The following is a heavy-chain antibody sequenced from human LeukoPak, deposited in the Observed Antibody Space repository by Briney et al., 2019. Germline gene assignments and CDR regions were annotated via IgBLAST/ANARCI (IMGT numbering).Heavy chain of an antibody. Sequence: PGGSLRLSCAASGFTFSSYWMHLVRQAPGKGLVWVSRINSDGSSTSYADSVKGRFTISRDNAKNTLYLQMNSLRAEDTAVYYCARVSTVWSGDYYYGMDVWGQGTTVTVS. CDR1: GFTFSSYW. CDR2: INSDGSST. V-gene: IGHV3-74*01. CDR3: ARVSTVWSGDYYYGMDV. D-gene: IGHD3-10*01. J-gene: IGHJ6*02.